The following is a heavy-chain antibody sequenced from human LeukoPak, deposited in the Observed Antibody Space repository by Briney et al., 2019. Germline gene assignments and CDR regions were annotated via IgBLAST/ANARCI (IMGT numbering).Heavy chain of an antibody. Sequence: GSVKVSCKASGYTFTSYGISWVRQAPGQGLEWMGWISAYNGNTNYAQKLQGRVTMTTDTSTSTAYMELRSLRSDDTAVYYCARVPDYYDSSGYGFDPWGQGTLVTVSS. CDR1: GYTFTSYG. D-gene: IGHD3-22*01. J-gene: IGHJ5*02. CDR3: ARVPDYYDSSGYGFDP. V-gene: IGHV1-18*01. CDR2: ISAYNGNT.